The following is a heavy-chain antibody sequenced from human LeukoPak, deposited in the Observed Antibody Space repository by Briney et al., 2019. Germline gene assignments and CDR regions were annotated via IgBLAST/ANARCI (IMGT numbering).Heavy chain of an antibody. Sequence: GGSLRLSCAASGFTFSSYSMNWVRQAPGKGLEWVSSISSSSSYIYYADSLKGRFTISRDNANNSLCLQMNSLRAEDTAVYYCARGDKSSGWYFFDYWGQGALVTVSS. D-gene: IGHD6-19*01. V-gene: IGHV3-21*01. CDR3: ARGDKSSGWYFFDY. J-gene: IGHJ4*02. CDR2: ISSSSSYI. CDR1: GFTFSSYS.